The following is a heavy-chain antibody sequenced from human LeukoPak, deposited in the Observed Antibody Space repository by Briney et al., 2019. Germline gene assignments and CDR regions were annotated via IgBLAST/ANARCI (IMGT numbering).Heavy chain of an antibody. V-gene: IGHV3-7*05. CDR1: GFSFSGYL. CDR3: ARENFEY. J-gene: IGHJ4*02. Sequence: GGSLRLSCAASGFSFSGYLMNWVRQAPGKGLEWVANINQDGREKYYVDSVKGRFTISRDNAKNSLYLQMNSLRVEDTAVYYCARENFEYWGQGTLITVSS. CDR2: INQDGREK.